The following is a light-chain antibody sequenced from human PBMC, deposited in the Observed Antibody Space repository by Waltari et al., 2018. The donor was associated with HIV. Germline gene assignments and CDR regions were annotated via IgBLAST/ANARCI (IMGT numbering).Light chain of an antibody. J-gene: IGLJ1*01. V-gene: IGLV2-23*02. Sequence: QSALPQPAPVSGSPDRSTPTPCPGTTSDVGSCNFSPGYQQHPGKAPKLRIYDVSKRPSGVSNRFSGSKSGNTASLTISGLQAEDEADYYCCSYAGSSTFVFGTGTKVTVL. CDR1: TSDVGSCNF. CDR2: DVS. CDR3: CSYAGSSTFV.